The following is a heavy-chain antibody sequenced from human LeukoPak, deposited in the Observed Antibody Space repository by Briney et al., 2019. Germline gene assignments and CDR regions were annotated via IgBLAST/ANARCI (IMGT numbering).Heavy chain of an antibody. J-gene: IGHJ6*02. CDR1: GFTFSSYS. CDR2: ISSSSSTI. Sequence: GGSLRLSCAASGFTFSSYSMNWVRQAPGKGLEWVSYISSSSSTIYYADSVKGRFTISRDNAKNSLYLQMNSLRAEDTAVYYCMTTVTAYYYYSMDVWGQGTTVTVSS. D-gene: IGHD4-17*01. V-gene: IGHV3-48*04. CDR3: MTTVTAYYYYSMDV.